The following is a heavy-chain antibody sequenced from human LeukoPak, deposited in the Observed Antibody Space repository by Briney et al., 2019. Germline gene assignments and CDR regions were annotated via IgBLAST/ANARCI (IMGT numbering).Heavy chain of an antibody. CDR1: GYTFTSYG. J-gene: IGHJ4*02. CDR2: ISAYNGNT. D-gene: IGHD3-10*01. CDR3: AREGEWFGELLPPGFDY. Sequence: ASVKVSCKASGYTFTSYGISWVRQAPGQGLEWVGWISAYNGNTNYAQKLQGRATMTTDTSTSTAYMELRSLRSDDTAVYYCAREGEWFGELLPPGFDYWGQGTLVTVSS. V-gene: IGHV1-18*01.